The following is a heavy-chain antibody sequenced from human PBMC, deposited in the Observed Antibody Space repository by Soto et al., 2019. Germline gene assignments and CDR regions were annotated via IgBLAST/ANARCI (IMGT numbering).Heavy chain of an antibody. J-gene: IGHJ4*01. CDR2: INTSGGST. CDR1: GYTFSSYH. CDR3: ARAAYDYDSKAYYYPDY. Sequence: QVQLVQSGAEVRKPGASVKVTCKASGYTFSSYHMHWVRQAPGQGLEWMGMINTSGGSTTYAQKFQGRVAMTRDTSTSTVYMDLSSLRSEDTAVYYCARAAYDYDSKAYYYPDYWGPGALVTVSS. V-gene: IGHV1-46*01. D-gene: IGHD3-22*01.